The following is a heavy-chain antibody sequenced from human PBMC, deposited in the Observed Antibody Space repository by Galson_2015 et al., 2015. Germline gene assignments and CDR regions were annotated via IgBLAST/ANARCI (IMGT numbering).Heavy chain of an antibody. CDR2: YYSGST. Sequence: YYSGSTNYNPSLKSRVTMSVDTSKNQFSLKLSSVTAADTAVYYCARLVGATRVDFWGQGTLVTVSS. J-gene: IGHJ4*02. D-gene: IGHD1-26*01. V-gene: IGHV4-59*01. CDR3: ARLVGATRVDF.